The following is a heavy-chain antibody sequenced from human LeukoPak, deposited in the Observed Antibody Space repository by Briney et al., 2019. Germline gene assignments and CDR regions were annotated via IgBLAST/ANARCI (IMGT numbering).Heavy chain of an antibody. V-gene: IGHV4-59*01. D-gene: IGHD1-26*01. CDR3: ARRGTYSGSYYDY. Sequence: PSETLSLTCTVSGGSISSYYWSWIRQPPGKGLEWIGYIYYSGSTNYNPSLKSRVTISVDTSKNQFSLKLSSVTAADTAVYYCARRGTYSGSYYDYWGQGTLVTVSS. CDR2: IYYSGST. CDR1: GGSISSYY. J-gene: IGHJ4*02.